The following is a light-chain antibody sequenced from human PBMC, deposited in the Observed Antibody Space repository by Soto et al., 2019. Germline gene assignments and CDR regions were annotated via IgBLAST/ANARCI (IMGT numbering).Light chain of an antibody. CDR3: QQYDTSGWT. CDR1: QNVGDNF. J-gene: IGKJ1*01. Sequence: VLTQSPGTPSLSPGESATLSCRASQNVGDNFLVWYQQKPGQAPRLLMYGVSSRATGIPDRFSGSGSGTDFTLTISRLEPEDFAVYYCQQYDTSGWTFGQGTKVEIK. V-gene: IGKV3-20*01. CDR2: GVS.